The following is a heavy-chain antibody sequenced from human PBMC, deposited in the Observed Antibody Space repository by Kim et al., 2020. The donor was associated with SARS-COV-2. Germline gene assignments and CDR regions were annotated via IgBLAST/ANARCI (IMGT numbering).Heavy chain of an antibody. CDR2: IWYDGSNK. D-gene: IGHD6-13*01. V-gene: IGHV3-33*01. Sequence: GGSLRLSCAASGFTFSSYGMHWVRQAPGKGLEWVAVIWYDGSNKYYADSVKGRFTISRDNSKNTLYLQMNSLRAEDTAVYYCARDQVAAARPGLFQHWGQGTLVTVSS. CDR3: ARDQVAAARPGLFQH. CDR1: GFTFSSYG. J-gene: IGHJ1*01.